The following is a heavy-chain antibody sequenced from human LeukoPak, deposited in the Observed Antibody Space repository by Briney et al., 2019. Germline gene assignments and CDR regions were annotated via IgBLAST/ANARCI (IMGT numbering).Heavy chain of an antibody. CDR3: ARHVYSYGFYYYYYYMDV. D-gene: IGHD5-18*01. CDR2: IDYSGRT. Sequence: SETLSLTCTVSSGSISSGTYYWGWIRQPPGKGLEWIGSIDYSGRTYYNPSLKSPATVSVDTSENPFSLKLSSVTAADTAVYYCARHVYSYGFYYYYYYMDVWGKGTTVTVSS. V-gene: IGHV4-39*01. J-gene: IGHJ6*03. CDR1: SGSISSGTYY.